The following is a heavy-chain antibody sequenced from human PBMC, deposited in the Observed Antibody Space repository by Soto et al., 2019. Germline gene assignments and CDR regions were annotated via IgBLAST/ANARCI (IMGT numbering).Heavy chain of an antibody. D-gene: IGHD3-22*01. J-gene: IGHJ3*01. CDR3: VRGPRDSMIFLLTPPIDV. CDR1: GGSFSRSNNY. V-gene: IGHV4-39*01. Sequence: QLQLQASGPRLVKPSETLSLTCAVSGGSFSRSNNYWGWIRQPPGKGLEWIGSVSFGGSTYFNPSLMSRLSMSVDTTIHQFSLKLTTSTPADSAVYYCVRGPRDSMIFLLTPPIDVWGQGTAVTVSS. CDR2: VSFGGST.